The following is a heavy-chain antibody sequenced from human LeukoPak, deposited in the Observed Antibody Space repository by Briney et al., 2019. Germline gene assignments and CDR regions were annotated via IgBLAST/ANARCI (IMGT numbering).Heavy chain of an antibody. V-gene: IGHV4-34*01. D-gene: IGHD3-22*01. CDR3: VSFGGSGYYRTFDY. CDR1: GGSFSGYY. J-gene: IGHJ4*02. CDR2: INHSGST. Sequence: SETLSLTCAVYGGSFSGYYWSWIRQPPGKGLEWIGEINHSGSTNYNPSLKSRVTISVDTSKNQFSLKLSSVTAADTAVYYCVSFGGSGYYRTFDYWGQGTLVTVSS.